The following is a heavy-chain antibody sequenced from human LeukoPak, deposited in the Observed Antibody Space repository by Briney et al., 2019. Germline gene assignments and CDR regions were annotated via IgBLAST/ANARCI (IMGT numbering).Heavy chain of an antibody. CDR2: IYYSGST. V-gene: IGHV4-59*01. J-gene: IGHJ6*04. CDR3: ARGFRWYYGSGSYSNYYYGMDV. D-gene: IGHD3-10*01. CDR1: GGSISSYY. Sequence: SETLSLTCTVSGGSISSYYWSWIRQPPGKGLEWIGYIYYSGSTNYNPSLKSRVTISVDTSKNQFSLKLSSVTAADTGVYYCARGFRWYYGSGSYSNYYYGMDVWGKGTTVTVSS.